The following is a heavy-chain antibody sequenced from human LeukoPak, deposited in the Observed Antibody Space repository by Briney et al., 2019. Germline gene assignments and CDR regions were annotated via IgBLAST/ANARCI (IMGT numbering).Heavy chain of an antibody. CDR2: INHSGST. Sequence: SETLSLTCAVYGGSFSGYYWSWIRQPPGKGLEWIGEINHSGSTNYNPSLKSRVAISVDTSKNQFSLKLSSVTAADTAVYYCARSFSGTVISRYWGQGTLVTVSS. J-gene: IGHJ4*02. V-gene: IGHV4-34*01. D-gene: IGHD4-17*01. CDR3: ARSFSGTVISRY. CDR1: GGSFSGYY.